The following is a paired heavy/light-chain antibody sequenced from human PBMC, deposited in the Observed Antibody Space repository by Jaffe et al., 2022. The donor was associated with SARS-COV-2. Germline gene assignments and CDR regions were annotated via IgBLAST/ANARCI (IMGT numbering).Heavy chain of an antibody. J-gene: IGHJ4*02. D-gene: IGHD5-12*01. CDR3: ARFEGSGYSFDY. V-gene: IGHV4-59*01. CDR2: IYYSGST. Sequence: QVQLQESGPGLVKPSETLSLTCTVSGGSISSYYWNWIRQPPGKGLEWIAYIYYSGSTNYNPSLKSRVTISVDTSKNQFSLKLSSVTAADTAVYYCARFEGSGYSFDYWGQGTLVTVSS. CDR1: GGSISSYY.
Light chain of an antibody. CDR2: STN. V-gene: IGLV8-61*01. J-gene: IGLJ3*02. CDR1: SGSVSTTYY. Sequence: QTVVTQEPSFSVSPGGTVTLTCGLSSGSVSTTYYPGWYQQTPGQAPRTLIYSTNTRSSGVPDRFSGSILGNKAALTITGAQADDESDYYCVLYLGGGIWVFGGGTKLTVL. CDR3: VLYLGGGIWV.